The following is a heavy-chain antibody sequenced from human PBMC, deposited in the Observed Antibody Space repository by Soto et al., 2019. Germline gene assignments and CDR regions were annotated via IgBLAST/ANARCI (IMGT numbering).Heavy chain of an antibody. V-gene: IGHV5-51*01. CDR2: IYPGDSDT. D-gene: IGHD5-12*01. CDR1: GESVTSYW. Sequence: QTSSGEGCGESVTSYWCGSVRQMHGKGLEWMGIIYPGDSDTRYSPSFQGQVTISADKSISTAYLQWSSLKASDTAMYYCARLRRDGYNFSGHYYYGMDVWGQGTTVTVSS. CDR3: ARLRRDGYNFSGHYYYGMDV. J-gene: IGHJ6*02.